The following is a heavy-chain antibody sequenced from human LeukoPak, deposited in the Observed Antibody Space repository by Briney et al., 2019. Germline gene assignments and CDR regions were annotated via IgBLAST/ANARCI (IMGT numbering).Heavy chain of an antibody. CDR3: ARIEGGGAAFDI. Sequence: SETLSLTCTVSGGSISSYYWGWIRQPPGKGLEWIGSIYYSGSTYYNPSLKSRVTISVDTSKNQFSLKLSSVTAADTAVYYCARIEGGGAAFDIWGQGTMVTVSS. CDR1: GGSISSYY. V-gene: IGHV4-39*07. CDR2: IYYSGST. J-gene: IGHJ3*02. D-gene: IGHD3-16*01.